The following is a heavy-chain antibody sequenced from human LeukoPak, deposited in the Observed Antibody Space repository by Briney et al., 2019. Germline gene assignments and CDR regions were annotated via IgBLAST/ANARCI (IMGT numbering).Heavy chain of an antibody. V-gene: IGHV1-18*01. CDR1: GYTFTSYG. CDR3: ARVPVGHNWNYVRESKWFDP. CDR2: ISAYNGNT. Sequence: ASVKVSCKASGYTFTSYGISWVRQAPGQGLEWMGCISAYNGNTNYAQKLQGRVTMTTDTSTGTAYMELRSLRSDDTAVYYCARVPVGHNWNYVRESKWFDPWGQGTLVTVSS. D-gene: IGHD1-7*01. J-gene: IGHJ5*02.